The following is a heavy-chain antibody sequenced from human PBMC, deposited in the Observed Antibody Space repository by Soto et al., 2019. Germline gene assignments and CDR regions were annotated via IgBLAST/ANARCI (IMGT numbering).Heavy chain of an antibody. CDR2: ISSRDDTI. D-gene: IGHD2-8*02. CDR1: GFPFSKFE. CDR3: APGGATGGDR. V-gene: IGHV3-48*03. Sequence: EAQLVESGGGLVQPGGSLRLSCAASGFPFSKFEMNWVRQAPGKGLEWVSYISSRDDTIYYADSVQGRFTISRDNAKNSLYLQMNSLRAEDTAIYYCAPGGATGGDRWGQGTLVTVSS. J-gene: IGHJ4*02.